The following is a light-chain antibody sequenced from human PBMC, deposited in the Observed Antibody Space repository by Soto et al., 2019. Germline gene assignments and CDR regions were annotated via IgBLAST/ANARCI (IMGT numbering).Light chain of an antibody. CDR3: RSYTSSSTRV. V-gene: IGLV2-14*01. CDR2: EVS. J-gene: IGLJ3*02. CDR1: SSDVGGYNY. Sequence: QSALTQPASVSGSPGQSITISCTGTSSDVGGYNYVSWYQQHPGKAPKLRIYEVSNRPSGVSNRFSGSKSGKTASLTISGLQAEDEAYYYVRSYTSSSTRVFGGKTEVTVL.